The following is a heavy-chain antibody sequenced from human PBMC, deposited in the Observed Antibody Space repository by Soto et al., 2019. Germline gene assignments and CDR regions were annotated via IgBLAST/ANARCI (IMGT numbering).Heavy chain of an antibody. CDR1: GGSISSYY. V-gene: IGHV4-59*01. D-gene: IGHD5-18*01. J-gene: IGHJ4*02. CDR3: ARPPVAVETATDEYEY. Sequence: SETLSLTCTVSGGSISSYYWSWIRQPPGKGLEWIGYIYYSGSTNYNPSLKSRVTISVDTSKNQFSLKLSSVTAADTAVYYCARPPVAVETATDEYEYWGQGTLVTVCS. CDR2: IYYSGST.